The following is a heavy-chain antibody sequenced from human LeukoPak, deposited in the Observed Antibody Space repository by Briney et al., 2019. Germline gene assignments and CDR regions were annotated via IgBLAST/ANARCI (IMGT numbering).Heavy chain of an antibody. D-gene: IGHD1-7*01. V-gene: IGHV3-30*18. J-gene: IGHJ4*02. CDR3: AKNRVVFNWNYAYYFDY. CDR1: GFTFSDYA. Sequence: GGSLRLSCAVSGFTFSDYAMHWVRQAPGKGLEWVAIISYDESNKYYADSVKGRFTISRDNSKNTLYLQMNSLRAEDTAVYYCAKNRVVFNWNYAYYFDYWGQGTLVTVSS. CDR2: ISYDESNK.